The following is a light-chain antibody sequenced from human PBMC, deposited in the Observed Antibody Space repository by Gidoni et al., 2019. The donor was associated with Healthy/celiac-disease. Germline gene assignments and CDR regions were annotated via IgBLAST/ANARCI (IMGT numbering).Light chain of an antibody. CDR1: QSLLHSNGYNY. Sequence: DIVFTHSPLSLPVTPGEPASISCRSSQSLLHSNGYNYLDWYLQKPGQSPQLLIYLGSNRASGVPDRFSGSGSGTDFTLKISRVEAEDVGVYYCMQARQTPWTFGQGTKVEIK. CDR2: LGS. J-gene: IGKJ1*01. CDR3: MQARQTPWT. V-gene: IGKV2-28*01.